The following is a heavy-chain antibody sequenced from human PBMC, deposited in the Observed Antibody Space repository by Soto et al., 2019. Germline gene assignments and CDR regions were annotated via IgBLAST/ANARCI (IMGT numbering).Heavy chain of an antibody. CDR1: GFPFSSYW. D-gene: IGHD3-3*01. V-gene: IGHV3-74*01. CDR3: ARDFSRGTDG. J-gene: IGHJ6*02. CDR2: INIDGRDT. Sequence: EVQVVESGGGFIQPGGSLRLSCVMSGFPFSSYWLHWVRQAPGKGPVWVSLINIDGRDTRYADSVKGRFTVSRDNAKNTLYLALNNVRDADTAVYYCARDFSRGTDGWGQGTTVTVSS.